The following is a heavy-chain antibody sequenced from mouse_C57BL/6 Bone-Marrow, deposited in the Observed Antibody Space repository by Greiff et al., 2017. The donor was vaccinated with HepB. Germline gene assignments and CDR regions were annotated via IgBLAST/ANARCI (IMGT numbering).Heavy chain of an antibody. J-gene: IGHJ1*03. CDR2: IDPSDSYT. Sequence: VQLQQPGAELVMPGASVKLSCKASGYTFTSYWMHWVKQRPGQGLEWIGEIDPSDSYTNYNQKFKGKSTLTVDKSSSTAYMQLSSLTSEDSAVYYCARSYYYGSSRYFDVWGTGTTVTVSS. D-gene: IGHD1-1*01. CDR3: ARSYYYGSSRYFDV. V-gene: IGHV1-69*01. CDR1: GYTFTSYW.